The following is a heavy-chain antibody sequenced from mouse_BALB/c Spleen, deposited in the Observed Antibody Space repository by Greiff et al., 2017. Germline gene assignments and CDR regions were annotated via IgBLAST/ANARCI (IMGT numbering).Heavy chain of an antibody. J-gene: IGHJ2*01. D-gene: IGHD2-10*02. CDR1: GFTFSSYG. CDR3: ARGYGPFDY. Sequence: EVKLVESGGGLVQPGGSLKLSCAASGFTFSSYGMSWIRQTPDKRLELVATINSNGGSTYYPDSVKGRFTISRDNAKNTLYLQMSSLKSEDTAMYYCARGYGPFDYWGQGTTLTVSS. V-gene: IGHV5-6-3*01. CDR2: INSNGGST.